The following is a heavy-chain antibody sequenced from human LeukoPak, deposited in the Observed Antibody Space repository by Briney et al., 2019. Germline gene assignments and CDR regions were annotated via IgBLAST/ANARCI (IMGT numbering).Heavy chain of an antibody. J-gene: IGHJ4*02. D-gene: IGHD6-13*01. CDR2: INPNSGGT. Sequence: ASVKVSCKASGYTFTGYYMHWVRQAPGQGLEWMGWINPNSGGTNYAQKFQGRVTMTRDTSISTAYMELSSLRSEDTAVYYCARGLGRGAAAFYSFDYWGQGTLVTVSS. CDR3: ARGLGRGAAAFYSFDY. CDR1: GYTFTGYY. V-gene: IGHV1-2*02.